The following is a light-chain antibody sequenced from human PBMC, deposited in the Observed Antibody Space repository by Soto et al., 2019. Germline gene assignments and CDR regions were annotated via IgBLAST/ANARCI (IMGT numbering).Light chain of an antibody. V-gene: IGLV2-8*01. CDR2: EVT. Sequence: QSALTQPPSASGSPGQSVTISCTGTSSDVGGYDYVSWYQQHPGKAPKLIIYEVTKRPSGVPDRFSGSRSGNTASLTVSGLQAEDEADYHCSSYAGSTNLVFGGGTKLTVL. J-gene: IGLJ2*01. CDR3: SSYAGSTNLV. CDR1: SSDVGGYDY.